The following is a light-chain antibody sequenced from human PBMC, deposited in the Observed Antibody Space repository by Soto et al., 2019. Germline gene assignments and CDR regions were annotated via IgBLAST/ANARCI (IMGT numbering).Light chain of an antibody. CDR2: AAS. J-gene: IGKJ2*01. V-gene: IGKV1-39*01. Sequence: DIQMTQSPSSLSEAIGDRVTITCRASQTISTYLNWYQQKPGKAPKLLIYAASSLQSGVPSRFTGSGSGTDFTLTISSLQPEDFATYYCQQSHGIPYTFGQGTKLEIK. CDR1: QTISTY. CDR3: QQSHGIPYT.